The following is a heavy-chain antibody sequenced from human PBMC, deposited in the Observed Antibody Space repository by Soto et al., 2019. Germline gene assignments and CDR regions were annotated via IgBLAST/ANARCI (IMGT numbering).Heavy chain of an antibody. J-gene: IGHJ3*02. CDR1: GGSISSGGYY. Sequence: PSETLSLTCTVSGGSISSGGYYWSWIRQHPGKGLEWIGYIYYSGSTYYNPSLKSRVTISVDTSKNQFSLKLSSVTAADTAVYYCARDLRCSGGSCYTGRDDAFDIWGQGTMVTVSS. CDR3: ARDLRCSGGSCYTGRDDAFDI. CDR2: IYYSGST. D-gene: IGHD2-15*01. V-gene: IGHV4-31*03.